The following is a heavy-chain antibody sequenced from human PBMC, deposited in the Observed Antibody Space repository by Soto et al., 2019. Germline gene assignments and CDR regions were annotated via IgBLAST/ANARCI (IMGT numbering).Heavy chain of an antibody. CDR2: IYHSGST. V-gene: IGHV4-30-2*02. J-gene: IGHJ3*02. D-gene: IGHD2-2*01. Sequence: TLSLTCAVSGGSISSGGYSWSWIRQPPGKGLEWIGYIYHSGSTYYNPSLKSRVTISVDRSKNQFFLGLTSVTAADTAVYYCARLTCSNTRCLKLNGFDIWGHGTMVTVSS. CDR3: ARLTCSNTRCLKLNGFDI. CDR1: GGSISSGGYS.